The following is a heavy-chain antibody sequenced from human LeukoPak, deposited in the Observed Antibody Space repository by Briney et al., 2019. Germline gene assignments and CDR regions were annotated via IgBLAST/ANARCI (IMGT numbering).Heavy chain of an antibody. CDR1: GFPFETNA. J-gene: IGHJ4*02. D-gene: IGHD5-18*01. Sequence: GGSLRLSCATSGFPFETNAMSWVRQAPGKGLGWVATIGNTETFYADSVTGRFTISRDNSKNTVNLQMNRLRVEDTAIYYCAKDWIQFTRVFDCFDSWGQGTLVTVSS. V-gene: IGHV3-23*01. CDR3: AKDWIQFTRVFDCFDS. CDR2: IGNTET.